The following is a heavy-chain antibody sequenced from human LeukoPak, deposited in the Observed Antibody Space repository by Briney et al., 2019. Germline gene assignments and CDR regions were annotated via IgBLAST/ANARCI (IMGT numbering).Heavy chain of an antibody. Sequence: GGSLRLSCAASGFTFSTYWMHWVRHAPGKGLVCVSRINSDGTTTNYADSVKGRFTISRENAKNTLYLQMNSLRAEDTAVYYCASFSETPYGAPWGQGTLVTVSA. CDR3: ASFSETPYGAP. CDR2: INSDGTTT. J-gene: IGHJ5*02. V-gene: IGHV3-74*01. D-gene: IGHD4-17*01. CDR1: GFTFSTYW.